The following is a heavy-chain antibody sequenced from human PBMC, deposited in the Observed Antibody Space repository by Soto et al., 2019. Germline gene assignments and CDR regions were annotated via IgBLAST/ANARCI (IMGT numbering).Heavy chain of an antibody. Sequence: GGSLRLSCAASGFTFSSYAMSWVRQAPGKGLEWVSAISGSGGSTYYADSVKGRFTISRDNSKNTLYLQMNSLRAEDTAVYYCATFDIVVVPAARGFDYWGQGTLVTVSS. J-gene: IGHJ4*02. CDR2: ISGSGGST. CDR1: GFTFSSYA. D-gene: IGHD2-2*01. CDR3: ATFDIVVVPAARGFDY. V-gene: IGHV3-23*01.